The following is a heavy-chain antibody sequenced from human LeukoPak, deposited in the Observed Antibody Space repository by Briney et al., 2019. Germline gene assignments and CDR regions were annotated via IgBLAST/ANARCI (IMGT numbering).Heavy chain of an antibody. CDR3: ARHLGYCSSTSCYSWFGP. D-gene: IGHD2-2*01. CDR2: IYYSGNT. V-gene: IGHV4-59*01. CDR1: GGSITNYY. J-gene: IGHJ5*02. Sequence: PSETLSLTCTVSGGSITNYYWSWIRQPPGKGLEWIGYIYYSGNTNYNPSLKSRVTISVDTSKNKFSLNLSSVTAADTAVYYCARHLGYCSSTSCYSWFGPWGQGTLVTVSS.